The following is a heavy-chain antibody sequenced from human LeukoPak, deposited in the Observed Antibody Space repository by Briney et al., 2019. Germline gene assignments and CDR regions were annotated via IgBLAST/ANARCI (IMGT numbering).Heavy chain of an antibody. CDR3: ARGFQLERRRGMDV. CDR2: INTNTGNP. V-gene: IGHV7-4-1*02. CDR1: GYTFTGYY. J-gene: IGHJ6*02. D-gene: IGHD1-1*01. Sequence: GASVKVSCKASGYTFTGYYMHWVRQAPGQGLEWMGWINTNTGNPTYAQGFTGRFVFPLDTSVSTAYLQISSLKAEDTAVYYCARGFQLERRRGMDVWGQGTTVTVSS.